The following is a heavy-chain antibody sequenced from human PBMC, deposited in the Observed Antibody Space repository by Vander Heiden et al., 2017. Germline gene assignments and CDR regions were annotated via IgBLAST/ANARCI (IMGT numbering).Heavy chain of an antibody. V-gene: IGHV1-58*01. J-gene: IGHJ6*01. D-gene: IGHD6-6*01. CDR3: AADIVAALWNGRDV. CDR2: IVVASVNT. CDR1: GFTFTKSA. Sequence: QMQLVQSGPEVKKPGTSVKVSCKASGFTFTKSASQWVGQARRQRLEWIGWIVVASVNTNYAQKFQERVTISRDSSPRPAYMELSSLRSEDTAVYYCAADIVAALWNGRDVWGEG.